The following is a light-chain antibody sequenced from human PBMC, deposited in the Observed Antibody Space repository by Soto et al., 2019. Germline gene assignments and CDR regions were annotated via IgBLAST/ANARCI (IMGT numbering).Light chain of an antibody. J-gene: IGLJ3*02. CDR2: EVT. CDR3: RSYTNIATWV. Sequence: QSALTQPASVSGSPGQSITISCTGTSSDVGGHHYVSWYQQHPGKVPKLLIYEVTNRPSGVSTRFSGSKSGNTASLTISGLQAEDEADYYCRSYTNIATWVFGGGTKLTV. CDR1: SSDVGGHHY. V-gene: IGLV2-14*01.